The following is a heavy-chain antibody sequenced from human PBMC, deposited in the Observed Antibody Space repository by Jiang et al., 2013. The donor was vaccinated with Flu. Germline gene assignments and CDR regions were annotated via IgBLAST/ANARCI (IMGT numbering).Heavy chain of an antibody. CDR2: IIPILGIA. J-gene: IGHJ1*01. CDR1: GGTFSSYT. CDR3: ARPPDSSGYVGLDGGDFQH. D-gene: IGHD3-22*01. V-gene: IGHV1-69*02. Sequence: GAEVKKPGSSVKVSCKASGGTFSSYTISWVRQAPGQGLEWMGRIIPILGIANYAQKFQGRVTITADKSTSTAYMELSSLRSEDTAVYYCARPPDSSGYVGLDGGDFQHWGQGTLVTVSS.